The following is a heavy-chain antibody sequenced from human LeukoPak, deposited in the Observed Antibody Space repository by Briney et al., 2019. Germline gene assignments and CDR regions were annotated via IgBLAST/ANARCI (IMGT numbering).Heavy chain of an antibody. Sequence: GGSLKLSCAASGFTFSGSAVHWVRQSSGKGLEWVGQIDKKDKGYATATAYAASVKGRFTISRDDSINTAYLQMKSLKTEDTALYYCTRDSGTYNWFDPWGQGTLVTVSS. CDR3: TRDSGTYNWFDP. CDR1: GFTFSGSA. CDR2: IDKKDKGYATAT. D-gene: IGHD1-26*01. V-gene: IGHV3-73*01. J-gene: IGHJ5*02.